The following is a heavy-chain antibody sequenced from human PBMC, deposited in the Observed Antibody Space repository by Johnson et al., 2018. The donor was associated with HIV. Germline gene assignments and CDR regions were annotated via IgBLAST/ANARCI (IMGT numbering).Heavy chain of an antibody. D-gene: IGHD3-10*01. Sequence: VQLVESGGGLVQPGGSLRLSCAASGFTVSSNYMSWVRQAPGKGLEWVSVIYSGGSTYYADSVKGRFTISRDNSKNTLYLQMNSLRAEDTAVYYCARGPVMGRGGTDDFEIWGQGTMVTVSS. CDR1: GFTVSSNY. CDR2: IYSGGST. V-gene: IGHV3-66*01. CDR3: ARGPVMGRGGTDDFEI. J-gene: IGHJ3*02.